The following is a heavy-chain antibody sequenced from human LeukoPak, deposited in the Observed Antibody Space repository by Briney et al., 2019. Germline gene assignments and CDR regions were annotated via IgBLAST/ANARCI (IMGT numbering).Heavy chain of an antibody. V-gene: IGHV4-59*01. CDR3: ARESEISLCDY. CDR1: GASISSYY. CDR2: IFHSGST. Sequence: PSETLSLTCTVSGASISSYYWSWIRQPPGKGLEWIGYIFHSGSTNYNPSLKSRVTISVDTSKNQFSLKLSSVTAADTAVYYCARESEISLCDYWGQGTLVAVSS. D-gene: IGHD3-16*02. J-gene: IGHJ4*02.